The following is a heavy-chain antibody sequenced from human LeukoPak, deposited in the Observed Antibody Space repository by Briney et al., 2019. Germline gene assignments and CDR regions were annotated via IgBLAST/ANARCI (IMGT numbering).Heavy chain of an antibody. CDR1: GFTFRSYG. D-gene: IGHD5-18*01. J-gene: IGHJ4*02. V-gene: IGHV3-23*01. Sequence: GGSLRLSCAASGFTFRSYGMSWVRQAPGKGLEWVSGMSGSGVNTDYADSVKGRFTISRDNSKNTMYLQMNSLRAEDTAVYYCAKRIQSAMAMGYWGQGTLVTVSS. CDR3: AKRIQSAMAMGY. CDR2: MSGSGVNT.